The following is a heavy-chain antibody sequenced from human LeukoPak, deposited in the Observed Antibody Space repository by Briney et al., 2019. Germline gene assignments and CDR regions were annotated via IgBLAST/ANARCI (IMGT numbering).Heavy chain of an antibody. V-gene: IGHV3-23*01. D-gene: IGHD5-24*01. CDR2: ISGSGDRT. Sequence: GGSLRLSCAASGFTFSSSAMSWVRQAPGKGLEWVSTISGSGDRTYYADSVKGRFTISRDNSKNTLFLHMNSLRAEDTAVYYCAKDDRWLQFCCWGQGTLVTVSA. CDR1: GFTFSSSA. CDR3: AKDDRWLQFCC. J-gene: IGHJ4*02.